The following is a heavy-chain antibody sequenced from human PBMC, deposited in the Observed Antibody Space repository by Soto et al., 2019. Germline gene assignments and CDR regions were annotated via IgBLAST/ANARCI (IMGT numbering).Heavy chain of an antibody. CDR2: ISSSSSYI. Sequence: GGSLRLSCALSGFTFSSYSMNWVRQAPGKGLEWVSSISSSSSYIYYADSVKGRFTISRDNAKNSLYLQMNSLRAEDTAVHSRETAISGRYYNGYVYWGQGTLVTVSS. CDR1: GFTFSSYS. D-gene: IGHD3-10*01. CDR3: ETAISGRYYNGYVY. J-gene: IGHJ4*02. V-gene: IGHV3-21*01.